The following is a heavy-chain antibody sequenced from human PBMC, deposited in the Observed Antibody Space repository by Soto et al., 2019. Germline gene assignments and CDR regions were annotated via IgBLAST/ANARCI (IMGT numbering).Heavy chain of an antibody. J-gene: IGHJ6*02. CDR2: IYSGGST. CDR3: ARDLYSYGYNYYGMDV. V-gene: IGHV3-53*01. CDR1: GFTVSSNY. D-gene: IGHD5-18*01. Sequence: SLRLSCAASGFTVSSNYMSWVRQAPGKGLEWVSVIYSGGSTYYADSVKGRFTISRDNSKNTLYLQMNSLRAEDTAVYYCARDLYSYGYNYYGMDVWGQGTTVTVSS.